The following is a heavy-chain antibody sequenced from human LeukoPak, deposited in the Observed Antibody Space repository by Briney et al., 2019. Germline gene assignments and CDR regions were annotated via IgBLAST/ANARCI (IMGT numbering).Heavy chain of an antibody. CDR2: MNPNSGNT. V-gene: IGHV1-8*01. Sequence: ASVKVSCKASGYTFTSYDINWVRQATGQGLEWMGWMNPNSGNTGYTQKFQGRVTMTRNTSITTAYMELSSLTSEDTAVYYCATEGVEGIVVVPALGYWGQGTLVTVSS. CDR3: ATEGVEGIVVVPALGY. D-gene: IGHD2-2*01. CDR1: GYTFTSYD. J-gene: IGHJ4*02.